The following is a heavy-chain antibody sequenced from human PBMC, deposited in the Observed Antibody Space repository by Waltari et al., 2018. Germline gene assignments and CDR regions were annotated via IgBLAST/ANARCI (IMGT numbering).Heavy chain of an antibody. Sequence: EVQLVESGGGVIQPGGSLRLSCAVSGFNVSNNYMSWVRQAPGKGLGWVSVLYSGGSTYYADSVKGRFAVSRDNSKNTLYLQMNRLRAEDTAVYYCARWELLGWFDPWGQGTLVTVSS. D-gene: IGHD1-26*01. V-gene: IGHV3-53*01. CDR3: ARWELLGWFDP. J-gene: IGHJ5*02. CDR2: LYSGGST. CDR1: GFNVSNNY.